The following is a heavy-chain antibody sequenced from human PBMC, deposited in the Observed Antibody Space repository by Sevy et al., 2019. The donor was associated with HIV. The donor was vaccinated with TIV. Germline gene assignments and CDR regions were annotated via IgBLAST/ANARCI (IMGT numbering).Heavy chain of an antibody. CDR1: DGSFSGYY. J-gene: IGHJ5*02. D-gene: IGHD2-2*01. Sequence: SETLSLTCAVHDGSFSGYYWNWIRQLPGKGLEWIGEINESGITYYNPSLKSRVTISVDTSKKQFSLKLNTVTAVDSAVYFCARSPPVVVVPGAPSWFDPWGQGTLVTVSS. CDR3: ARSPPVVVVPGAPSWFDP. CDR2: INESGIT. V-gene: IGHV4-34*01.